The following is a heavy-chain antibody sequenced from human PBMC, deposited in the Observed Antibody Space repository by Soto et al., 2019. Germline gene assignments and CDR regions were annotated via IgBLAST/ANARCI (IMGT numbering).Heavy chain of an antibody. D-gene: IGHD5-12*01. Sequence: QITVKESGLTLVKPTQTLTLTCTFSGFSLSTNGMGVGWIRQSPGKALEWLALIYWDDDKRYSPSLRSRLTTTQDTSKNQMHLTMPNMDPVDQATYTCARLTRGVYDLDRLWEKFDYWGQGTLVTVSS. CDR3: ARLTRGVYDLDRLWEKFDY. V-gene: IGHV2-5*02. CDR2: IYWDDDK. J-gene: IGHJ4*02. CDR1: GFSLSTNGMG.